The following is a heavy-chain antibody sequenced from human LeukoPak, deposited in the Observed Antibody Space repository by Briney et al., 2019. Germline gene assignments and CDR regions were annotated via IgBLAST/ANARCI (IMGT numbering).Heavy chain of an antibody. V-gene: IGHV3-9*01. CDR2: INWNSADV. CDR1: GFTFDDYA. CDR3: AKDRPGKWLLRSQVDYYMDV. D-gene: IGHD3-22*01. J-gene: IGHJ6*03. Sequence: PGGSLRLSCAASGFTFDDYAMVWVRQPPGKGLEWVSGINWNSADVAYADSVKGRFTISRDNAKNSLYLQMNSLRAEDTALYYCAKDRPGKWLLRSQVDYYMDVWGKGTTVTVSS.